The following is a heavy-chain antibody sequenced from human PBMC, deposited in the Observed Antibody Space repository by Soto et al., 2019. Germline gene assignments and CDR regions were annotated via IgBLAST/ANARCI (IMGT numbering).Heavy chain of an antibody. J-gene: IGHJ4*02. D-gene: IGHD2-15*01. CDR3: ARSWGYCSGGSCYSWYFDY. Sequence: SETLSLTCTVSGGSISSGGYYWSWIRQHPGKGLEWIGYIYYSGSTYYNPSLKSRVTISVDTSKNQFSLKLSSVTAADTAVYYCARSWGYCSGGSCYSWYFDYWGQGTLVTAPQ. CDR1: GGSISSGGYY. CDR2: IYYSGST. V-gene: IGHV4-31*03.